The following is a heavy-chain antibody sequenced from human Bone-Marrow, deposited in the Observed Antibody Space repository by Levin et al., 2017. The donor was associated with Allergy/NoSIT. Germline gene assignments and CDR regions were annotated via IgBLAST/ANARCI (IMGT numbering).Heavy chain of an antibody. CDR1: GFTFSSYW. CDR3: ARDRRCLEWTRPSYGMDV. J-gene: IGHJ6*02. Sequence: GGSLRLSCAASGFTFSSYWMSWVRQAPGKGLEWVANIKQDGSEKYYVDSVKGRFTISRDNAKNSLYLQINSLRAEDTAVYYCARDRRCLEWTRPSYGMDVWGQGTTVTVSS. V-gene: IGHV3-7*01. CDR2: IKQDGSEK. D-gene: IGHD3-3*01.